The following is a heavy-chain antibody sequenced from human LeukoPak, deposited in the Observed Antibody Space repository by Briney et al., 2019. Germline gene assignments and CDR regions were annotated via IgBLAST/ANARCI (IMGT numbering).Heavy chain of an antibody. CDR1: GFTFSSYW. V-gene: IGHV3-7*01. J-gene: IGHJ4*02. CDR3: ARDKIVGATNFDS. Sequence: GGSLRLSCAASGFTFSSYWMASVRQAPGKRLECAANIRQDGGEIYYVDSVKGRFILSRDNAKNSLYLEMNSLRDEDTAVYYCARDKIVGATNFDSWGQGTLVTVSS. D-gene: IGHD1-26*01. CDR2: IRQDGGEI.